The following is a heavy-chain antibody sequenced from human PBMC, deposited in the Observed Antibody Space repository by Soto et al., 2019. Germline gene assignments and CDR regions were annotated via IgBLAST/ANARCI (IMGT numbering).Heavy chain of an antibody. CDR1: GLTFSSYG. V-gene: IGHV3-33*01. Sequence: QVQLVESGGGVVQPGRSLRLSCAASGLTFSSYGMHWVRQAPGKGLEWVAVIWSDGRNKYYADSVKGRFTISRDNSKNTLYLQMSSLRVEDTAVYYCASAAGAYDNWGQGTLVTVSS. D-gene: IGHD1-26*01. CDR2: IWSDGRNK. J-gene: IGHJ4*02. CDR3: ASAAGAYDN.